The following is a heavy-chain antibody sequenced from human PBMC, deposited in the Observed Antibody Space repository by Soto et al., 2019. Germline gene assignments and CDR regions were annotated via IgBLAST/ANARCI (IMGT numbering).Heavy chain of an antibody. V-gene: IGHV1-46*02. CDR3: ARGGSVVAGAGPLYIDHYGMDL. CDR2: INPSVGGT. CDR1: GYFFNNFY. D-gene: IGHD2-2*02. Sequence: QVQLMQSEADVKRPGASVRLSCEASGYFFNNFYIHWVRQAPGQGPEWLGMINPSVGGTTYSQKFQGRGTISRGTSGDTVNLDLTSLTSEDTAVYFCARGGSVVAGAGPLYIDHYGMDLWGTGTALSVS. J-gene: IGHJ6*04.